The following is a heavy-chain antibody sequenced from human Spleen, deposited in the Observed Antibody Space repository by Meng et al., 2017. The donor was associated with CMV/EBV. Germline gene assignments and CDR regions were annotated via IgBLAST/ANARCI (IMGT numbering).Heavy chain of an antibody. CDR3: ARDPRVKSYVVVPAASDY. CDR1: GFSFSSFE. J-gene: IGHJ4*02. CDR2: ISGSGNTI. V-gene: IGHV3-48*03. Sequence: GGSLRLSCVSSGFSFSSFEMSWVRQAPGKGLEWVSYISGSGNTIYYADSVKGRFTISWDNAKNSLYLQMNSLRAEDTAVYYCARDPRVKSYVVVPAASDYWGQGTMVTVSS. D-gene: IGHD2-2*01.